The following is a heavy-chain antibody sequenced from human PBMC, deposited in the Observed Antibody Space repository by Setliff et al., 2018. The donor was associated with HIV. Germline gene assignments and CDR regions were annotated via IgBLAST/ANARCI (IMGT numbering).Heavy chain of an antibody. V-gene: IGHV4-59*01. CDR3: AAATTLLSPRA. D-gene: IGHD2-15*01. CDR2: IYYIGNT. Sequence: SETLSLTCAVSGGSINSYYWSWIRQPPGKGLEWIGYIYYIGNTNYNPSLKSRVTISVDTSKNQFSLRLSSVTAADTAVYYCAAATTLLSPRAWGQGTLVTVSS. CDR1: GGSINSYY. J-gene: IGHJ5*02.